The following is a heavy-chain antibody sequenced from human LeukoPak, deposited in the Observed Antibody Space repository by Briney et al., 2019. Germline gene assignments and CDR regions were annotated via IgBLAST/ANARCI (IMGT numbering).Heavy chain of an antibody. Sequence: SETLSLTCTVSGGSISSYYWSWIRQPPGKGLEWIGYIYYSGSTNYNPSLKSRVTISVDTSKNQFSLKLSSVTAADTAVYYYARRQNYYDSSGYYDYWGQGTLVTVSS. CDR1: GGSISSYY. CDR3: ARRQNYYDSSGYYDY. V-gene: IGHV4-59*08. J-gene: IGHJ4*02. D-gene: IGHD3-22*01. CDR2: IYYSGST.